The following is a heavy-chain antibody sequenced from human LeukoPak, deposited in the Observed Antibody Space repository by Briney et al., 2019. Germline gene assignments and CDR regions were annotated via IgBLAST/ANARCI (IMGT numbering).Heavy chain of an antibody. CDR3: ARERGIAANNWFDP. Sequence: PSETLSLTCTVSGGSVSSGSYYWSWIRQPPGKGLEWIGYIYYSGSTYYHPSLKSRVTISVDTSKNQFSLKLSSVTAADTAVYYCARERGIAANNWFDPWGQGTLVTVSS. J-gene: IGHJ5*02. D-gene: IGHD6-13*01. V-gene: IGHV4-61*01. CDR2: IYYSGST. CDR1: GGSVSSGSYY.